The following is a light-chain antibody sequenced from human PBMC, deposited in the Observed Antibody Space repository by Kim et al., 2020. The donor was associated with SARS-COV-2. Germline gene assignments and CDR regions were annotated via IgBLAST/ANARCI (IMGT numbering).Light chain of an antibody. CDR3: SSYTSSSTRV. Sequence: PSITISCTGTSSDVGVYNFVSGHQQHPGKAPQLMIFYVSKRPSGVSNRFSGSKSGNTASLTISGLQAEDEADYYCSSYTSSSTRVFGGGTQLTVL. CDR1: SSDVGVYNF. CDR2: YVS. V-gene: IGLV2-14*04. J-gene: IGLJ3*02.